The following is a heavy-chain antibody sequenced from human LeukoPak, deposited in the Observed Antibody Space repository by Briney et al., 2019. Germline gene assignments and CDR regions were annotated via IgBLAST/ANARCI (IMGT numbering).Heavy chain of an antibody. CDR2: FDPEDGET. CDR3: ATVAPQLVPAHDAFDI. Sequence: GASVKVSCKVSGYTLTELSMHWVRQAPGKGLEWMGGFDPEDGETIYAQKFQGRVTMTEDTSTDTAYMELSSLRSEDTAVYYCATVAPQLVPAHDAFDIWGQGTMVTVSS. V-gene: IGHV1-24*01. J-gene: IGHJ3*02. CDR1: GYTLTELS. D-gene: IGHD6-6*01.